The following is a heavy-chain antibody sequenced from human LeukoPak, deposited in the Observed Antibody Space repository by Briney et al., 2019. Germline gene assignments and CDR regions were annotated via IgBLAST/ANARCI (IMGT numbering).Heavy chain of an antibody. V-gene: IGHV4-34*01. CDR3: ARGLRGNYGSGSRYYYGMDV. D-gene: IGHD3-10*01. J-gene: IGHJ6*04. Sequence: PSETLSLTCAVYGGSFSGYYWSWIRQPPGKGLEWIGEINHSGSTNYNPSLKSRVTISVDTSKNQSSLKLSSVAAADTAVYYCARGLRGNYGSGSRYYYGMDVWAKGTTVTVSS. CDR1: GGSFSGYY. CDR2: INHSGST.